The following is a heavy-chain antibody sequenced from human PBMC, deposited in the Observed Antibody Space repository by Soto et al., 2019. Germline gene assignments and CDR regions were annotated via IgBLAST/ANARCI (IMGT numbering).Heavy chain of an antibody. J-gene: IGHJ4*02. CDR1: GGTFSSYA. Sequence: SVKVSCKASGGTFSSYAISWVRQAPGQGLEWMGGIIPIFGTANYAQKFQGRVTITADESTSTAYMELSSLRSEDTAVYYCARVGSGYYSTYFDYWGQGTLVTVSS. CDR2: IIPIFGTA. V-gene: IGHV1-69*13. D-gene: IGHD3-22*01. CDR3: ARVGSGYYSTYFDY.